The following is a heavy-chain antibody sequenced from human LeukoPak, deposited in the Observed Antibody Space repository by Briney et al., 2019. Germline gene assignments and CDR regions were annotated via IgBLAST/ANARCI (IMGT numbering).Heavy chain of an antibody. J-gene: IGHJ5*02. Sequence: GASVKVSCKASGFTFTSSAMQWVRQARGQRLEWIGWIVVGSGNTNYAQKFKERVTITRDMSTSTAYMELSSLRSEDTAVYYCAADLAGDILTGYYFNWFDPWGQGTLVTVSS. D-gene: IGHD3-9*01. CDR3: AADLAGDILTGYYFNWFDP. V-gene: IGHV1-58*02. CDR1: GFTFTSSA. CDR2: IVVGSGNT.